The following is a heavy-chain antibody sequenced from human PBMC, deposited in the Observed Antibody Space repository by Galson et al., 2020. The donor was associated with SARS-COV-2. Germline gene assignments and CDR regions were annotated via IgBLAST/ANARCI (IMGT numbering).Heavy chain of an antibody. V-gene: IGHV4-61*02. CDR1: GGSISSGGDY. Sequence: SETLSLTCTVSGGSISSGGDYWSWIRQPAGRGLEWIGRIYISGSTNYNPSLKSRVTISIDTSKNHFSLKLSSVTAADTAVYYCARGSQIQLWSYDYGLDVWGQGTSVTVSS. CDR2: IYISGST. CDR3: ARGSQIQLWSYDYGLDV. J-gene: IGHJ6*02. D-gene: IGHD5-18*01.